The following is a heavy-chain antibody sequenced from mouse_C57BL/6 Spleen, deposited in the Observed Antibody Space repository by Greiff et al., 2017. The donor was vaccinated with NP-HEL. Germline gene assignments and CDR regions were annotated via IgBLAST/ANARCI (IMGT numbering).Heavy chain of an antibody. D-gene: IGHD1-1*01. CDR1: GFTFTDYY. V-gene: IGHV7-3*01. J-gene: IGHJ3*01. CDR2: IRNKATGYTT. Sequence: EVHLVESGGGLVQPGGSLSLSCAASGFTFTDYYMSWVRQPPGKALDWLGFIRNKATGYTTEYSASVKGRFTISRDNSQSILYLQMNALRAEDSATYYCARYGDGSSPFAYWGQGTLVTVSA. CDR3: ARYGDGSSPFAY.